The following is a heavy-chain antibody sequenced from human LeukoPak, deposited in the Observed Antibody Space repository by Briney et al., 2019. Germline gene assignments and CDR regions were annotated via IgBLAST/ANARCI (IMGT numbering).Heavy chain of an antibody. V-gene: IGHV3-30-3*01. CDR2: ISYDGSNK. J-gene: IGHJ5*02. Sequence: PGGSLRLSCAASGFTFSSYAMHWVRQAPGKGLEWVAVISYDGSNKYYADSVKGRFTISRDNSKNTLYLQMNSLRAEDTAVYYCARDVPYGGKPGHNWFDPWGQGTLVTVSS. CDR1: GFTFSSYA. D-gene: IGHD4-23*01. CDR3: ARDVPYGGKPGHNWFDP.